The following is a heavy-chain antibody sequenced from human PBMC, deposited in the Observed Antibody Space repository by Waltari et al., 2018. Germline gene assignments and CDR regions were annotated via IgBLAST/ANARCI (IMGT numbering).Heavy chain of an antibody. CDR2: INHSGST. CDR3: ARKTTVVTPFDY. J-gene: IGHJ4*02. V-gene: IGHV4-34*01. CDR1: GGSFSGYY. D-gene: IGHD4-17*01. Sequence: QVQLQQWGAGLLKPSETLSLTCAVYGGSFSGYYWSWIRQPPGKGLEWIGEINHSGSTNDNPSRKSRVTISVDTSKNQFSLKLSSVTAADTAVYYCARKTTVVTPFDYWGQGTLVTVSS.